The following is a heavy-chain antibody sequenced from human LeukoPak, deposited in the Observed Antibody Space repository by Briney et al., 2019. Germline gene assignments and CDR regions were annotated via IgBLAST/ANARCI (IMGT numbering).Heavy chain of an antibody. CDR3: ARVRERGYSAFDY. CDR1: GFIFSSCA. V-gene: IGHV3-74*01. J-gene: IGHJ4*02. D-gene: IGHD2-21*01. CDR2: INIDGSSR. Sequence: GGSLRLSCAASGFIFSSCAMNWVRQGPGKGLVWVSRINIDGSSRSYADSVKGRFTISRDNAKNTLYLQMNSLRAEDTAVYYCARVRERGYSAFDYWGQGTLVTVSS.